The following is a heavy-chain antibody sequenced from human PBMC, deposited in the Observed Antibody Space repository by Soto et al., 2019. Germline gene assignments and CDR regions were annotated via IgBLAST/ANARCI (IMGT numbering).Heavy chain of an antibody. Sequence: EVQLLESGGGLVQPGGSLRLSCAASGFTFSSFAMNWVRQAPGKGLEWVSGISGSGGQTYYADSVKGRFTISRDNSKNTLYLQMSSLTAEDTAVYYCAKGLIRSIADYSGQGTLVSVSS. CDR3: AKGLIRSIADY. CDR1: GFTFSSFA. CDR2: ISGSGGQT. V-gene: IGHV3-23*01. J-gene: IGHJ4*02. D-gene: IGHD3-3*02.